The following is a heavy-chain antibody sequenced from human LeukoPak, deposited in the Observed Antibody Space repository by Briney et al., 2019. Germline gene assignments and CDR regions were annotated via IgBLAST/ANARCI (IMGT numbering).Heavy chain of an antibody. J-gene: IGHJ4*02. CDR3: ARGGYYYDSSGYLVAYDY. CDR2: INPSGGST. V-gene: IGHV1-46*01. D-gene: IGHD3-22*01. CDR1: GYTFTSYY. Sequence: ASVKVSCKASGYTFTSYYMHWVRQAPGQGLEWMGIINPSGGSTSYAQKFQGRVTMTRDTSTSTVYMELSSLRSEDTAVYYCARGGYYYDSSGYLVAYDYWGQGTLVTVSS.